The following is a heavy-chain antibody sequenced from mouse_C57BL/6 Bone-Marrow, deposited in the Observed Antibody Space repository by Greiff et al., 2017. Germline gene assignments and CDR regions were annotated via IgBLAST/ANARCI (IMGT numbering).Heavy chain of an antibody. D-gene: IGHD2-3*01. V-gene: IGHV1-64*01. Sequence: QVQLQQSGAELVMPGASVKLSCKASGYTFTSYWMHWVKQRPGQGLEWIGMIHPNSGSTNYNEKFKSKATLTVDKSSSTAYMQLSSLTSEDSAVYYCARSEDGYLFAYWGQGTLVTVSA. CDR2: IHPNSGST. CDR3: ARSEDGYLFAY. CDR1: GYTFTSYW. J-gene: IGHJ3*01.